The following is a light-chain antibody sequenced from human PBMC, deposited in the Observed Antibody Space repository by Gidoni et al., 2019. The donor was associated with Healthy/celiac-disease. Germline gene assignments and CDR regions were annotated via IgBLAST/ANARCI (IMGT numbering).Light chain of an antibody. CDR1: QSVSSY. Sequence: EIVLTQSPATLSLSPGERATLSCRASQSVSSYLAWYQQKPGQAPRLLIYDASNRATGIPARLSGSGSGTDFTLTISRLEHEDFAVYYCQQRSNWPPITFGQGTRLEIK. CDR2: DAS. CDR3: QQRSNWPPIT. J-gene: IGKJ5*01. V-gene: IGKV3-11*01.